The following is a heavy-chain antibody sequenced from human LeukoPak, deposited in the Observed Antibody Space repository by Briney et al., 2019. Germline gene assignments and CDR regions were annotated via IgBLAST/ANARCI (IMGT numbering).Heavy chain of an antibody. V-gene: IGHV1-69*04. D-gene: IGHD6-19*01. Sequence: ASVKVSCKASGGTFSSYAISWVRQAPGQGLEWMGRIIPIFGIANYAQKFQGRVTITADKSTSTAYMELSSLRSEDTAVYYCARCRDSSGWYYFDYWGQGTLVTVPS. CDR3: ARCRDSSGWYYFDY. J-gene: IGHJ4*02. CDR2: IIPIFGIA. CDR1: GGTFSSYA.